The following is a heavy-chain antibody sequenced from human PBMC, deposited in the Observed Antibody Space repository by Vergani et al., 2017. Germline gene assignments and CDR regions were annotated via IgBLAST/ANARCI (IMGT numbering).Heavy chain of an antibody. V-gene: IGHV1-18*01. D-gene: IGHD3-3*01. CDR3: ARDGYDFWSGYLTAFDY. CDR2: ISAYNGNT. Sequence: QVQLVQSGAEVKKPGASVKVSCKASGYTFTSYGISWVRQAPGQGLEWMGWISAYNGNTNYAQKLQGRVTMTTDTATSTAYMELRSLRSDDTAVYYCARDGYDFWSGYLTAFDYWGQGTLVTVSS. CDR1: GYTFTSYG. J-gene: IGHJ4*02.